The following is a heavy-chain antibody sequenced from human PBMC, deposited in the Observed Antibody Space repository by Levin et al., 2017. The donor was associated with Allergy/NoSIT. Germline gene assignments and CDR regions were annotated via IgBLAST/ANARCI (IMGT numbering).Heavy chain of an antibody. Sequence: LSLPCAASGFTFSSSDMHWVRQATGKGLEWVSAIGTAGDTYYPGSVKGRFTISRENAKNSLYLQMNSLRAGDTAVYYCARGSVEPGGTYYFDYWGQGTLVTVSS. J-gene: IGHJ4*02. CDR2: IGTAGDT. CDR1: GFTFSSSD. D-gene: IGHD1-1*01. CDR3: ARGSVEPGGTYYFDY. V-gene: IGHV3-13*04.